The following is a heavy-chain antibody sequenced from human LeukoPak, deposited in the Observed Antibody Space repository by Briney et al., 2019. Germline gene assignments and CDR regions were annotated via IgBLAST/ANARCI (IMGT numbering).Heavy chain of an antibody. D-gene: IGHD3-10*01. J-gene: IGHJ4*02. CDR1: GFTFSNYA. Sequence: GGSLRLSCSASGFTFSNYAMHWVRQAPGKGLEYVSAISSNGGSTYYADSVEGRFTSSRDNSKNTLYLQMNSLRAEDTAVYYCARGLNYGSGSTLEGYWGQGTLVTVSS. CDR2: ISSNGGST. CDR3: ARGLNYGSGSTLEGY. V-gene: IGHV3-64*04.